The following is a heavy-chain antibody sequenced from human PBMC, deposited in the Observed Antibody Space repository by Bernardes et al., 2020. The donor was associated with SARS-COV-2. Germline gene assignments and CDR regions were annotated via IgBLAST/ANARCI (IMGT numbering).Heavy chain of an antibody. CDR3: AKDGYSYEKMYYFDF. J-gene: IGHJ4*02. V-gene: IGHV3-23*01. Sequence: GRSMSPSCEATGFTFSSYVVSYVGQSPGKALEWVLVTCCSGSSSYYADYVKGRFAMSRDNSKNTLYLQMNSLKAEDTAVYYCAKDGYSYEKMYYFDFWSQGALVTVTS. D-gene: IGHD5-18*01. CDR1: GFTFSSYV. CDR2: TCCSGSSS.